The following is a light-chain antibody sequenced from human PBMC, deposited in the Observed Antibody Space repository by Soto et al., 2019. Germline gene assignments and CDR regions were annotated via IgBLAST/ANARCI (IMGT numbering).Light chain of an antibody. Sequence: DIQMTQSPSSLSASVEDRVIITCRASQSISNHLNCYQQKPGKAPKLLIFAASSLQSGVPSRFSGSRSGPDFTLTISSLQPEDLGTYYCQQGYSSSPTFGQGTKVDIK. CDR3: QQGYSSSPT. V-gene: IGKV1-39*01. CDR1: QSISNH. CDR2: AAS. J-gene: IGKJ1*01.